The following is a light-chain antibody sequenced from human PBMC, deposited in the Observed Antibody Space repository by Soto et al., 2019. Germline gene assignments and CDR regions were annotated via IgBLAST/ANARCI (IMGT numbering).Light chain of an antibody. V-gene: IGLV8-61*01. J-gene: IGLJ3*02. CDR1: SGSVSTSYY. CDR3: VLYMGSGIWV. CDR2: STN. Sequence: QTVVTQEPSFSVSPGRTVTLTFGFSSGSVSTSYYPSWYQQTPGQAPRTLIYSTNTRSSGVPDRFSGSILGNKAALTSTGAQADDESDYYCVLYMGSGIWVFGGGTKLTVL.